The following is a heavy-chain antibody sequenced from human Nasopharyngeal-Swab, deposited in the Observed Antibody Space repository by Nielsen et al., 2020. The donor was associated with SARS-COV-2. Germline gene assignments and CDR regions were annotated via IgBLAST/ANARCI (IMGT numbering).Heavy chain of an antibody. CDR3: AGAGPRAYYYYMDV. V-gene: IGHV3-53*01. CDR1: GFTVSSNY. Sequence: GESLKIFCAASGFTVSSNYMSWVRQAPGKGLEWVSVIYSGGSTYYADSVKGRFTISRDNSKNTLYLQMNSLRAEDTAVYYCAGAGPRAYYYYMDVWGKGTTVTVSS. J-gene: IGHJ6*03. CDR2: IYSGGST.